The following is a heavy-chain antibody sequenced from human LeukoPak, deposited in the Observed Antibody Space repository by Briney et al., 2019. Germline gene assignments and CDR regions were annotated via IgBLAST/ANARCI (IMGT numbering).Heavy chain of an antibody. J-gene: IGHJ4*02. V-gene: IGHV1-46*01. CDR2: TNPSGGST. CDR1: GYTCTSYY. CDR3: ARESPAYSSSLPGLFSLGY. D-gene: IGHD6-6*01. Sequence: ASAKVSCKASGYTCTSYYMYWVRQAAGQWLEWMGITNPSGGSTSYAQKFQGRVTMTRDTSTSTVYMELSSLRSEDTAVYYCARESPAYSSSLPGLFSLGYWGQGTLVTVSS.